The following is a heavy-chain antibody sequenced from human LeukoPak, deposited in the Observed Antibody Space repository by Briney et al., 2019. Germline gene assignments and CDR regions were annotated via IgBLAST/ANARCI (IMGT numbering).Heavy chain of an antibody. J-gene: IGHJ5*02. Sequence: ASVKVSCKASGYTFTGYFVHWVRQAPGQGLEWMGWINPNDGDINYAQKFQGRVTMTRDTSISTAYMELSRLRSDDTAVYYCARGPGLGYCSGGSCYWFDPWGQGTLVTVSS. D-gene: IGHD2-15*01. CDR3: ARGPGLGYCSGGSCYWFDP. V-gene: IGHV1-2*02. CDR2: INPNDGDI. CDR1: GYTFTGYF.